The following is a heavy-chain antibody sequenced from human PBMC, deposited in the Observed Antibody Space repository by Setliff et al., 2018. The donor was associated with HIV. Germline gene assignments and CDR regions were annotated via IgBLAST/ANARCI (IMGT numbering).Heavy chain of an antibody. Sequence: ASVKVSCKASGYTFTRNAMHWVRQAPGQRLEWMGWINTVNGNTKYSQKFQGRVTITRDTSASTAYMELSSLRSEDTAVYYCARESNTYYYDSSGYYYDYWGQGTLVTVPS. J-gene: IGHJ4*02. D-gene: IGHD3-22*01. V-gene: IGHV1-3*04. CDR3: ARESNTYYYDSSGYYYDY. CDR2: INTVNGNT. CDR1: GYTFTRNA.